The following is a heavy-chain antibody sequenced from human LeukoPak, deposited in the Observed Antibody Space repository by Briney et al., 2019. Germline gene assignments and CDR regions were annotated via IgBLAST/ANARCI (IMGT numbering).Heavy chain of an antibody. V-gene: IGHV3-23*01. D-gene: IGHD5-24*01. J-gene: IGHJ4*02. CDR3: AKGISADGYNFERGAGY. Sequence: GGSLRLSCAASGFTFATYVMTWVRQAPGKGLEWVSSVGGDGRVTYYADSVKGRFTISRDNSKNTIFLQMNSLRVEDTAVYYCAKGISADGYNFERGAGYWGQGAQVIVSS. CDR1: GFTFATYV. CDR2: VGGDGRVT.